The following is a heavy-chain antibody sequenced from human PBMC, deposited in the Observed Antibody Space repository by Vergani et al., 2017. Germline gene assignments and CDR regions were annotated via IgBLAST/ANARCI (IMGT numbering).Heavy chain of an antibody. CDR2: ISGSGGNT. CDR3: ARGQGGCKD. D-gene: IGHD2-15*01. CDR1: GFTFSSYA. Sequence: EVQLLESGGGLVQPGGSLRLSCAASGFTFSSYAMSWVRQAPGKGLEWVSAISGSGGNTYYADSVKGRFTISRDNAKNSLYLQMNSLRAEDTAVYYCARGQGGCKDWGQGTLVTVSS. J-gene: IGHJ1*01. V-gene: IGHV3-23*01.